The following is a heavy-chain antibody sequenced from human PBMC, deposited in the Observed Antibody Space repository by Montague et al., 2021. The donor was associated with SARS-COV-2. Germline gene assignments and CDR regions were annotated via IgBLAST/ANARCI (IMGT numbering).Heavy chain of an antibody. Sequence: SETLSLTCAVYGGSFSGYYWTWIRQPPGKGLEWIGDINHGGRTNYNPSLKSRVTISAETSKNQFSLRVNSVTAADTAVYFCARGIRGVIILYDYYLMDVWGQGTTVSVSS. CDR1: GGSFSGYY. CDR2: INHGGRT. D-gene: IGHD3-10*01. J-gene: IGHJ6*02. V-gene: IGHV4-34*01. CDR3: ARGIRGVIILYDYYLMDV.